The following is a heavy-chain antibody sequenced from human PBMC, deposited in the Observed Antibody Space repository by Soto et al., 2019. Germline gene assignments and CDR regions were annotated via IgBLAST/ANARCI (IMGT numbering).Heavy chain of an antibody. CDR3: ARVYCSSTSCYYYYGMDV. CDR1: GYSFTSYA. Sequence: QVQLVQSGAEVKKPGASVKVSCKASGYSFTSYAMHWVRQAPGQRLEWMGWINAGNGNTKYSQKFQGRVTITSDTSASTAYMELSSLRSEDTAVYYCARVYCSSTSCYYYYGMDVWGQGTTVTVSS. V-gene: IGHV1-3*01. D-gene: IGHD2-2*01. CDR2: INAGNGNT. J-gene: IGHJ6*02.